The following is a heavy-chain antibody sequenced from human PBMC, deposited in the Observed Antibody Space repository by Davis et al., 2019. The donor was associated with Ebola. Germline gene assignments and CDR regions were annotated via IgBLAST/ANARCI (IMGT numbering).Heavy chain of an antibody. Sequence: SETLSLTCTVSGDSFRSYYWSWIRQPPGKGLEWIGYIFYTGSTNYNPSFKSRVTISVDTSKNQFSLKLSSVTAADTAVYYCARATQSWFDPWGQGNLVTVSS. CDR3: ARATQSWFDP. CDR1: GDSFRSYY. V-gene: IGHV4-59*01. D-gene: IGHD1-1*01. J-gene: IGHJ5*02. CDR2: IFYTGST.